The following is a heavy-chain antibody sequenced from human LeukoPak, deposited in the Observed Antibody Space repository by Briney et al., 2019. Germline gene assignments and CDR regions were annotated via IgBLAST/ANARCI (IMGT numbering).Heavy chain of an antibody. CDR1: GGSISSSSYY. D-gene: IGHD4-17*01. CDR2: IFYSGST. CDR3: ARVVAGYDYGDYVVDAFDI. J-gene: IGHJ3*02. V-gene: IGHV4-39*07. Sequence: PSETLSLTCTVSGGSISSSSYYWGWIRQPPRKGLEWIGNIFYSGSTYYNPSLKSRVTISVDTSKNQFSLKLSSVTAADTAVYYCARVVAGYDYGDYVVDAFDIWGQGTMVTVSS.